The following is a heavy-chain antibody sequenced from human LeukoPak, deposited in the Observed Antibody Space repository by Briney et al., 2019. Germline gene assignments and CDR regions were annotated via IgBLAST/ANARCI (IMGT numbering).Heavy chain of an antibody. D-gene: IGHD6-6*01. CDR2: IYSGGST. CDR3: AKDRTARPGSSLVGDY. Sequence: GGSLRLSCAASGFTVSSNYMSWVRQAPGKGLEWVSVIYSGGSTYYADSVKGRITISRDNSKNTLYLQMNSLRAEDTAVYYCAKDRTARPGSSLVGDYWGQGTLVTVSS. J-gene: IGHJ4*02. V-gene: IGHV3-53*05. CDR1: GFTVSSNY.